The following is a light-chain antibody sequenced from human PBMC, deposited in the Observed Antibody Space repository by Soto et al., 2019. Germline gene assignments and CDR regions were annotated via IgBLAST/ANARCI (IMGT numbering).Light chain of an antibody. Sequence: EIVLTQSPGTLSLSPGERATLSCRASQSVSSGYLAWYQQKPGQAPRLLIYGASNRATGIPARFSGSGSGTDFTLTISSLEPEDFAVYYCQQRSNWPITFGQGTRLEIK. V-gene: IGKV3D-20*02. CDR3: QQRSNWPIT. CDR1: QSVSSGY. CDR2: GAS. J-gene: IGKJ5*01.